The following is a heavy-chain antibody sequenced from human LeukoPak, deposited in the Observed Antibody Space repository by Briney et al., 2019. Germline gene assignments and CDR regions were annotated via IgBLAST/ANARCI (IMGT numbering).Heavy chain of an antibody. D-gene: IGHD2/OR15-2a*01. CDR3: ARKGGIYCNDGCFHDAFDI. Sequence: GGSLRLSCAASGFTFNNFWMNWVRRAPGKGLEWVANINGDGSENHSVDSVKGRFTISRDNAKNSMYLQMNSLRGEETAVYYCARKGGIYCNDGCFHDAFDIWGQGTTVTVSS. CDR1: GFTFNNFW. CDR2: INGDGSEN. V-gene: IGHV3-7*01. J-gene: IGHJ3*02.